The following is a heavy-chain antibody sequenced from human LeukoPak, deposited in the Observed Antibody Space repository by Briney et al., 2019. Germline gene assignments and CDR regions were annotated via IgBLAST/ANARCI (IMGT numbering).Heavy chain of an antibody. Sequence: ASVKVSCKASGGTFSSYAISWVRQAPGQGLEWMGGIIPIFGTAHYAQKFQGRVTITADESTSTAYMELSSLRSEDTAVYYCARRAMIVVVIREGYAFDIWGQGTMVTVSS. CDR1: GGTFSSYA. V-gene: IGHV1-69*01. D-gene: IGHD3-22*01. CDR3: ARRAMIVVVIREGYAFDI. J-gene: IGHJ3*02. CDR2: IIPIFGTA.